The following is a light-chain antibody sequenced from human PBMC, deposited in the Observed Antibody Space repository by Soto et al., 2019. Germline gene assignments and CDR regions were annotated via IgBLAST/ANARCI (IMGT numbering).Light chain of an antibody. CDR3: QQYGGSPLT. Sequence: EIVLTQSPGTLSLSPGERATLSCRASQSVTSTYLAWYQQKPGQAPRLLIYGASNRATGIPDRFTGSGSGTDFNLTFSSLEPEDFAVYYCQQYGGSPLTLGGGTKVEIK. CDR1: QSVTSTY. V-gene: IGKV3-20*01. J-gene: IGKJ4*01. CDR2: GAS.